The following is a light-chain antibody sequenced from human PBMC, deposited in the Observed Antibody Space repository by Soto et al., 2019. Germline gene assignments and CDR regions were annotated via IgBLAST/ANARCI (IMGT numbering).Light chain of an antibody. CDR2: DAS. Sequence: EIVLTQSPATRSLSPGERATLSCRASQGVSSYLAWYQQKPGQAPRLLIYDASNRATGIPARFSGSGSETDFTLTITSLEPEDFAVYYCQQRNNWPPITFGQGTRLEIK. CDR1: QGVSSY. V-gene: IGKV3-11*01. J-gene: IGKJ5*01. CDR3: QQRNNWPPIT.